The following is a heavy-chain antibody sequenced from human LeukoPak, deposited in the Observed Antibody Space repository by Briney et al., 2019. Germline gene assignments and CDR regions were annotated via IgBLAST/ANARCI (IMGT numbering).Heavy chain of an antibody. CDR2: INHSGST. J-gene: IGHJ4*02. CDR1: GGSFSGYY. Sequence: SETLSLTCAVYGGSFSGYYWSWIRQPPGKGLEWIGEINHSGSTNNNPALKSRVTISVDTSKNQVSLKLSSVTAADTAVYYCARGRSYFDYWGQGTLVTVSS. CDR3: ARGRSYFDY. V-gene: IGHV4-34*01.